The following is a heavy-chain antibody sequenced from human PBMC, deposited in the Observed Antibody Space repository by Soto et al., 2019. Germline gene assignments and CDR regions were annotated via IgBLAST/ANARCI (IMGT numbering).Heavy chain of an antibody. D-gene: IGHD2-2*01. Sequence: AAVNVSYKASGYTFTSCYMHWVRQAPGQVLEWMGIINPSGGSTSYAQKFQGRVTMTRDTSTSTVYMELSSLRSEDTAVYYGAREVPAATGYYGMDVWGQGTTVTVSS. V-gene: IGHV1-46*01. J-gene: IGHJ6*02. CDR3: AREVPAATGYYGMDV. CDR1: GYTFTSCY. CDR2: INPSGGST.